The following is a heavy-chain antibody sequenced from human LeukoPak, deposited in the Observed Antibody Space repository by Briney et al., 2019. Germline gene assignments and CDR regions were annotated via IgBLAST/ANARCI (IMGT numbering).Heavy chain of an antibody. Sequence: GGSLRLSCAASGFTFSSYAMSWVRQAPGKGLEWVSAISGSGGSTYYADSVKGRFTISRDNSKNTLYLQMNSPRAEDTAVYYXXXXXXGYYYDSSEDYWGQGTLVTVSS. V-gene: IGHV3-23*01. CDR2: ISGSGGST. CDR1: GFTFSSYA. CDR3: XXXXXGYYYDSSEDY. D-gene: IGHD3-22*01. J-gene: IGHJ4*02.